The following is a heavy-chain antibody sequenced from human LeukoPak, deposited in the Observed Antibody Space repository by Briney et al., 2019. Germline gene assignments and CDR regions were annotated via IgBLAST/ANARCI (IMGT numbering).Heavy chain of an antibody. CDR1: GYTFTDCD. CDR3: VRSYDYWSGYFPY. Sequence: GASVKVSCKVSGYTFTDCDINWVRQATGQGLEWMGWMNPKTANTGYAQKFQGRLTMTRDISINTAYMELSSLTSEDTAVYFCVRSYDYWSGYFPYWGQGTLVTVSS. CDR2: MNPKTANT. J-gene: IGHJ4*02. D-gene: IGHD3-3*01. V-gene: IGHV1-8*01.